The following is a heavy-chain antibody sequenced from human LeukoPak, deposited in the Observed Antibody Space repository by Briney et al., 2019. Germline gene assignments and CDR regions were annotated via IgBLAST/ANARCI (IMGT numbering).Heavy chain of an antibody. D-gene: IGHD6-19*01. Sequence: GGSLRLSCAASGFTFSSYSMNWVRQAPGKGLEWVSYISSSSSTIYYADSVKGRFTISRDNAKNSLYLQMNSLRAEDTAVYYCARAEWLVSNDAFDIWGQGTMVTVSS. CDR2: ISSSSSTI. J-gene: IGHJ3*02. CDR1: GFTFSSYS. V-gene: IGHV3-48*04. CDR3: ARAEWLVSNDAFDI.